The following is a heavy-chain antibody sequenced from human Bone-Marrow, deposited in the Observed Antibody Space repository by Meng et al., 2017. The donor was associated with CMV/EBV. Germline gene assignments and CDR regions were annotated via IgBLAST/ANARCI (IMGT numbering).Heavy chain of an antibody. CDR1: GFTVSSNY. J-gene: IGHJ6*02. Sequence: GGSLRLSCAASGFTVSSNYMSWVRQAPGKGLEWVSVIYGGGSTYYADSVKGRFTISRDNSKNTLYLQMNSLRVEDTAVYYCAKDREYYDYNYGMDVWGQGTTVTVSS. V-gene: IGHV3-53*01. CDR2: IYGGGST. D-gene: IGHD3-3*01. CDR3: AKDREYYDYNYGMDV.